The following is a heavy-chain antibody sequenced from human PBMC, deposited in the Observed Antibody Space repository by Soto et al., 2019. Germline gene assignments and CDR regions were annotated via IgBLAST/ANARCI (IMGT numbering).Heavy chain of an antibody. V-gene: IGHV3-30*04. Sequence: GGSLRLSCAASGFTFSSYAMHWVRQAPGTGPEWVAATSSDGTDNVYADSVSGRFTISRDKSKNTLYLQMNSLRSEDAAVYYCARTYECAKSDCYRAFDIWGQGTMVTVSS. CDR3: ARTYECAKSDCYRAFDI. D-gene: IGHD2-21*02. CDR2: TSSDGTDN. J-gene: IGHJ3*02. CDR1: GFTFSSYA.